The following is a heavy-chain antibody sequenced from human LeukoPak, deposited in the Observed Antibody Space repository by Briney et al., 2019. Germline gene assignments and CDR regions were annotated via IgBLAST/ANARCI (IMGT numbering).Heavy chain of an antibody. D-gene: IGHD3-10*01. CDR1: GFSLSTSGMC. J-gene: IGHJ3*02. Sequence: SGPALVKPPQTLTLTCTFSGFSLSTSGMCVSWIRQPPGKALEWLARIDWDDDKYYSTSLKTRLTISKDTSKNQVVLTMTNMDPVDTATYYCARIQGVVDAFDIWGQGTMVTVSS. CDR3: ARIQGVVDAFDI. V-gene: IGHV2-70*11. CDR2: IDWDDDK.